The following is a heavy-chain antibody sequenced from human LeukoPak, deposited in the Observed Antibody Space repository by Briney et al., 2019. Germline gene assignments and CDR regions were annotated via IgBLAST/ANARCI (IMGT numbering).Heavy chain of an antibody. CDR3: TTLVVPDAFDI. CDR1: GFTFSNAW. V-gene: IGHV3-15*01. D-gene: IGHD2-15*01. Sequence: GGSLRLSCAASGFTFSNAWMSWVRQAPGKGLEWVGRIKSKTDGGTTDYAAPVKGRFTISRDDSKNTLYLQTNSLKTEDTAVYYCTTLVVPDAFDIWGQGTMVTVSS. CDR2: IKSKTDGGTT. J-gene: IGHJ3*02.